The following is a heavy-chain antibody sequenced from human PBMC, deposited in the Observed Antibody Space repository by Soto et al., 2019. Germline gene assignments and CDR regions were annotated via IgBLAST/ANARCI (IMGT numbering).Heavy chain of an antibody. D-gene: IGHD3-10*01. CDR3: ARASGCSDRGCAFDL. V-gene: IGHV4-59*01. CDR2: IYYSGST. CDR1: GGSISTYY. J-gene: IGHJ5*02. Sequence: PWENLSLTCTVSGGSISTYYWSWIRQPPGKGLEWIGYIYYSGSTNSNPSLKSRVTISLDTSKIQFSLKLTSVTAADTAVYYCARASGCSDRGCAFDLSSQGTLDIVSS.